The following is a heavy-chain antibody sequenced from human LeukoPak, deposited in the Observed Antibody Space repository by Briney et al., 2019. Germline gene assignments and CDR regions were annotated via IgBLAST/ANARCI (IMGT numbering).Heavy chain of an antibody. V-gene: IGHV3-7*05. D-gene: IGHD2-15*01. CDR1: GFTFSSYA. CDR2: INQDGSEK. Sequence: PGGSLRLSCAASGFTFSSYAMSWVRQAPGKGLEWVAHINQDGSEKYYVDSVKGRFTISRDNAKNSLYLQMNSLRAEDTAVYYCARDGGGDIVVAFAFDIWGQGTMVTVSS. J-gene: IGHJ3*02. CDR3: ARDGGGDIVVAFAFDI.